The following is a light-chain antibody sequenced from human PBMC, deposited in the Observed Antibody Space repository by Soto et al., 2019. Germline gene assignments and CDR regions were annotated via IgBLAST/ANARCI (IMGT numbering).Light chain of an antibody. Sequence: EIVMTQSPATLSVSPGERATLSCRASQSVSSDLAWYHQKPGQAPRLLIYGASTRATGIPARFSGSGSGTEFTLTINSLQPEDFAVYHCQQYNNWPRTFGQGTKVDIK. CDR1: QSVSSD. CDR2: GAS. CDR3: QQYNNWPRT. V-gene: IGKV3-15*01. J-gene: IGKJ1*01.